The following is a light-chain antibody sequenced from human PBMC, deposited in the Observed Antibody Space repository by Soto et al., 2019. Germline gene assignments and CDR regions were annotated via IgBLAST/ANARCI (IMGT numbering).Light chain of an antibody. J-gene: IGLJ3*02. V-gene: IGLV2-8*01. Sequence: QSALTQPASVSGSPGQSITISCTGTSSDVDNYNYVSWYQQHPGKAPKLIIYEVHKRPSGVPDRFSGSKSGNTASLTVSGLQAEDEADYHCSSYGGNDWVFGGGTKLTVL. CDR3: SSYGGNDWV. CDR1: SSDVDNYNY. CDR2: EVH.